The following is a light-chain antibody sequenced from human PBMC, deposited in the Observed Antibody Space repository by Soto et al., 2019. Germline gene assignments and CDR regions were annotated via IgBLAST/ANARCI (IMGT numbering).Light chain of an antibody. J-gene: IGLJ3*02. CDR3: QSYDNRLTVSV. CDR1: SSNIGSNT. CDR2: SNN. Sequence: QSVLTQPPSASGTPGQRVTISCSGSSSNIGSNTVNWYQQLPGTAPKLLIYSNNQRPSGVPDRFSGSKSGTSASLAISGLQSEDEADYYCQSYDNRLTVSVFGGGTKVTVL. V-gene: IGLV1-44*01.